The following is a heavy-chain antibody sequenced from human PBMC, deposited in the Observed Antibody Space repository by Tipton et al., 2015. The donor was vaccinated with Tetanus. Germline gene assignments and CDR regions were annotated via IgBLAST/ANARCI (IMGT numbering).Heavy chain of an antibody. CDR2: ISSKSTYI. D-gene: IGHD1-26*01. V-gene: IGHV3-21*01. CDR3: ARLPGSYYFYGLDV. J-gene: IGHJ6*02. CDR1: GFTFSDYS. Sequence: PRLSCAASGFTFSDYSMAWVRQAPGKGLEWGSSISSKSTYIYYADSMKGRFTISRDNARNSLYLQLNSLRAEDTAVYYCARLPGSYYFYGLDVWGQGTTVTVSS.